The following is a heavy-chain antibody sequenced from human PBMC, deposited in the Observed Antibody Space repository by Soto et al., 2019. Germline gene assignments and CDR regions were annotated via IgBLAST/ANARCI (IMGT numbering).Heavy chain of an antibody. CDR2: INHSGST. J-gene: IGHJ4*02. V-gene: IGHV4-34*01. Sequence: SETLSLTCAVYGGSFSGYYWSWIRQPPGKGLEWIGEINHSGSTNYNPSLKSRVTISVDTSKNQFSLKLSSVTAADTAVYYCARGTTVRATYWGQGTLVIVSS. D-gene: IGHD4-4*01. CDR1: GGSFSGYY. CDR3: ARGTTVRATY.